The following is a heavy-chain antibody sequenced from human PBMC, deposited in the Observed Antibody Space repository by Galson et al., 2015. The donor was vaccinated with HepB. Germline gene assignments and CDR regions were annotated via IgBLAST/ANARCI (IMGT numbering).Heavy chain of an antibody. CDR2: IWYDGSNK. J-gene: IGHJ4*02. CDR3: ARDNFSHSYGSGYFDY. Sequence: SLRLSCAASGFTFSSYGMHWVRQAPGKGLEWVAVIWYDGSNKYYADSVKGRFTISRDNSKNTLYLQMNSLRAEDTAVYYCARDNFSHSYGSGYFDYWGQGTLVTVSS. D-gene: IGHD3-10*01. CDR1: GFTFSSYG. V-gene: IGHV3-33*08.